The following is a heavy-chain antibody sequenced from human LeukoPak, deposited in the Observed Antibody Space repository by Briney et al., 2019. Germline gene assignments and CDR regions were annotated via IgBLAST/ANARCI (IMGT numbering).Heavy chain of an antibody. CDR3: ARVIAAAGYFDY. J-gene: IGHJ4*02. CDR2: ITGSGTTI. CDR1: GFTFSSYE. Sequence: PGGSLRLSCAASGFTFSSYEMNWVRQAPGKGLEWVSYITGSGTTIYYADSVKGRFTISRDNAKNSLYLRMNSLRAEDTAVYYCARVIAAAGYFDYLGQGTLVTVSS. V-gene: IGHV3-48*03. D-gene: IGHD6-13*01.